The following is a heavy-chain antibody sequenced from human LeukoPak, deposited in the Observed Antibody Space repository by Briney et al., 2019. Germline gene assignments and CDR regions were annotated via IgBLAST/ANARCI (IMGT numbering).Heavy chain of an antibody. V-gene: IGHV3-21*01. D-gene: IGHD5-24*01. CDR3: VGDQADTQFDSGEMIPLAH. J-gene: IGHJ4*02. CDR1: GFSFGDYS. CDR2: IDSSGAYI. Sequence: GGSLRLSCGVSGFSFGDYSMNWVRQTPEKGLEWLSSIDSSGAYIYYADSMKGRVTISRDNAKNSLFLQMSRLRAEDTAVYYCVGDQADTQFDSGEMIPLAHWGQGTLVIVSS.